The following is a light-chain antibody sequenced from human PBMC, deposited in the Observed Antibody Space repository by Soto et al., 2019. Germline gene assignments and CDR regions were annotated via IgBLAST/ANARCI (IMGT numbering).Light chain of an antibody. CDR2: GAS. J-gene: IGKJ4*01. Sequence: EIVMTQSPATLSVSPGERATLSCRASQSVSSNLAWYQQKPGQAPRLLIYGASTRATGIPARFSGSGSGTEFTLTISSLQSEDFAVYYCQQYNNWPPLTVGGGTKVELK. CDR3: QQYNNWPPLT. CDR1: QSVSSN. V-gene: IGKV3-15*01.